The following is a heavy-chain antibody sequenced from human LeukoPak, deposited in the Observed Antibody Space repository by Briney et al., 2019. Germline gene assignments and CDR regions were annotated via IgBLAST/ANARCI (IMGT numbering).Heavy chain of an antibody. D-gene: IGHD2/OR15-2a*01. CDR1: GYNFRDYH. CDR3: ARVSSLGY. V-gene: IGHV1-2*02. J-gene: IGHJ4*02. Sequence: ASVKVSCKASGYNFRDYHIHWVRQAPGQGLEWMGWINPNSGGTNSAHKFQGRVTMTRDTSISTAYMELSRLTPDDTAIYYCARVSSLGYWGQGTLVTVSS. CDR2: INPNSGGT.